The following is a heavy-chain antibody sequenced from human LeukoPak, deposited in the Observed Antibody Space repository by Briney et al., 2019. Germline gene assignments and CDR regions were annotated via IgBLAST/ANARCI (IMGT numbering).Heavy chain of an antibody. D-gene: IGHD3/OR15-3a*01. V-gene: IGHV3-30*18. Sequence: GGSLRLSCAASEFTFSSYAMHWVRQAPGKGLEWVALVSDDGGDKYYADSVKGRFTISRDNSKNTLYLQMNSLRGEDTGVYYCAKAHLLDWLLPFDYWGQGTLVTVSS. CDR1: EFTFSSYA. J-gene: IGHJ4*02. CDR3: AKAHLLDWLLPFDY. CDR2: VSDDGGDK.